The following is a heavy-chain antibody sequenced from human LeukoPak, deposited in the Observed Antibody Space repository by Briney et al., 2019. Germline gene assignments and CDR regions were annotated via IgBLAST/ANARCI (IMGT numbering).Heavy chain of an antibody. Sequence: SETLSLTCTVSGGSISSGDYYWSWIRQPPGKGLEWIGYIYYSGSTYYNPSLKSRVTISVDTSKNQFSLKLSSVTAADTAVYYCARGLFRVCDLDVWGQGTTVTVSS. J-gene: IGHJ6*02. D-gene: IGHD5/OR15-5a*01. V-gene: IGHV4-30-4*02. CDR2: IYYSGST. CDR3: ARGLFRVCDLDV. CDR1: GGSISSGDYY.